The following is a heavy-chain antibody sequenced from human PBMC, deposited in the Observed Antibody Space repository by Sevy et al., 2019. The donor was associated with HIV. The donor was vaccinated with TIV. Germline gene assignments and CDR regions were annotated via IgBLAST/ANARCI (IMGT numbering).Heavy chain of an antibody. D-gene: IGHD3-10*01. Sequence: GGSLRLSCTTSGFTFGDYVMNWFRQAPGKGLEWVGFIRSKAYGGKTEYAASVKVRFTISSDDSKSIAYLQMISLKTEDTAVYFCTGSSPVLWFGELVPFDYWGQGSLVTVSS. CDR2: IRSKAYGGKT. CDR3: TGSSPVLWFGELVPFDY. V-gene: IGHV3-49*03. CDR1: GFTFGDYV. J-gene: IGHJ4*02.